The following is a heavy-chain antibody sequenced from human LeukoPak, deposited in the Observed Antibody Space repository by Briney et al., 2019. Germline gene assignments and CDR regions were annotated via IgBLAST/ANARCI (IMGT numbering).Heavy chain of an antibody. CDR2: ISYDASNK. V-gene: IGHV3-30*03. Sequence: GRSLRLSCVASGFTFSSFGMHWVRQAPGKGLEWVAVISYDASNKYSADSVKGRLTISRDNSKNTLYLQMDSLRAEDTAVYYCARPHEEYLWWSPFDIWGQGTMVTVSS. J-gene: IGHJ3*02. CDR1: GFTFSSFG. CDR3: ARPHEEYLWWSPFDI. D-gene: IGHD2-21*01.